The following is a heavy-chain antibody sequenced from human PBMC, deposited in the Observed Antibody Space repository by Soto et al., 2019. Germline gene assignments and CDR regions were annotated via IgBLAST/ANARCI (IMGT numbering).Heavy chain of an antibody. Sequence: SETLSLTCTVSGGSISSSSYYWGWIRQPPGKGLEWIGSIYYSGSTYYNPSLKSRVTISVDTSKNQFSLKLSSVTAADTAVYYCARHKYHSSGLPAYWGQGTLVTVSS. D-gene: IGHD3-22*01. CDR2: IYYSGST. CDR1: GGSISSSSYY. J-gene: IGHJ4*02. V-gene: IGHV4-39*01. CDR3: ARHKYHSSGLPAY.